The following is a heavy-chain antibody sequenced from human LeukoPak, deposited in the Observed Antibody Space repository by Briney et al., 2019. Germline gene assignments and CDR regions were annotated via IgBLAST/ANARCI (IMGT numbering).Heavy chain of an antibody. J-gene: IGHJ4*02. CDR3: ARGSGPLFYLDY. V-gene: IGHV3-11*04. Sequence: PGGSLRLSCAASGFRFSDYYMNWIRQAPGKGLEWISHISSPGTTISYADSVKGRFTVSRDNAKNSLYLKMNSLRADDTAVYYCARGSGPLFYLDYWGQGTLVTVSS. D-gene: IGHD2-15*01. CDR1: GFRFSDYY. CDR2: ISSPGTTI.